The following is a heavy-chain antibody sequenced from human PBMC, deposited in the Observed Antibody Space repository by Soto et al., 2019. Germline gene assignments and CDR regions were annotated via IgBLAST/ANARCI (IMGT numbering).Heavy chain of an antibody. Sequence: QVQLVESGGGVVQPGRSLRLSCAASGFTFSSYAMHWVRQAPGKGLEWVAVISYDGSNKYYADSVKGRFTISRDNSKNTLYLQMNSLRAEDTAVYYCARSSITGTTGIYYGMDVW. CDR3: ARSSITGTTGIYYGMDV. CDR1: GFTFSSYA. D-gene: IGHD1-20*01. CDR2: ISYDGSNK. V-gene: IGHV3-30-3*01. J-gene: IGHJ6*01.